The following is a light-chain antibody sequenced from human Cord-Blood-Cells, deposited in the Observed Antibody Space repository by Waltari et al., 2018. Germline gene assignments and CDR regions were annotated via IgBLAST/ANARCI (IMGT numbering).Light chain of an antibody. J-gene: IGLJ2*01. CDR3: SSYTSSSTPVV. CDR2: DVS. CDR1: SSDVGGYNY. V-gene: IGLV2-14*01. Sequence: QSALTQPASVSGSPGQSITISCTGTSSDVGGYNYVSWYQQHPGKAPKLMIYDVSKRPSGVAHRCSGSKSGTTTSLTISGLQAEYEADYYCSSYTSSSTPVVFGGGTKLTVL.